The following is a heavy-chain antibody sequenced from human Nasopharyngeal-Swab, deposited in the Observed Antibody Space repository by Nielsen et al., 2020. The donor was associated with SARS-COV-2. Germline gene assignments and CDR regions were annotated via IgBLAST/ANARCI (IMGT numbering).Heavy chain of an antibody. J-gene: IGHJ6*03. D-gene: IGHD3-16*01. V-gene: IGHV4-34*01. CDR2: INQSGST. Sequence: RQAPGKGLEWIGEINQSGSTNYNPSLKSRVTISVDTSKNQFSLKLSSVTAADTAVYYCARTVDYVWGTYKYYMDAWGKGTTVTVSS. CDR3: ARTVDYVWGTYKYYMDA.